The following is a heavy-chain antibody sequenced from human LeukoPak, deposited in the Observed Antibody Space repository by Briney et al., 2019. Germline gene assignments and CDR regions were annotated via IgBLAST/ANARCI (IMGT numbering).Heavy chain of an antibody. V-gene: IGHV3-21*01. CDR2: ISSSSSYI. J-gene: IGHJ6*02. Sequence: GGSLRPSCAASGFTFSSYSMNWVRQAPGKGLEWVSSISSSSSYIYYADSVKGRFTISRDNAKNSLYLQMNSLRAEDTAVYYCARSRYCTNGVCYVYYYYGMDVWGQGTTVTVSS. D-gene: IGHD2-8*01. CDR1: GFTFSSYS. CDR3: ARSRYCTNGVCYVYYYYGMDV.